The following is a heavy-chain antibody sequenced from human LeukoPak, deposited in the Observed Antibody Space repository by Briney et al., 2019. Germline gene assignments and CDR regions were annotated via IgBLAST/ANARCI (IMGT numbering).Heavy chain of an antibody. CDR3: ANQYSSGWYGWFDP. CDR1: GYTFTSYG. V-gene: IGHV1-18*01. D-gene: IGHD6-19*01. CDR2: ISAYNGNT. J-gene: IGHJ5*02. Sequence: ASVKVSCKASGYTFTSYGISWVRQAPGQGLEWMGWISAYNGNTNYAQKLQGRVTMTTDTSTSTAYMELRSLRSDDTAVYYCANQYSSGWYGWFDPWGQGTLVTVSS.